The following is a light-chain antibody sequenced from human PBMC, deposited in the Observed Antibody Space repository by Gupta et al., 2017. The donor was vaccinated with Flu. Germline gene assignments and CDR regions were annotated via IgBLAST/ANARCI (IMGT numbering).Light chain of an antibody. CDR2: QVS. CDR3: MQGAHWPWA. Sequence: ISCRSSQGLVYSDGNTYLHWFQQRPGQSPRRLIHQVSHRESGVPDRFSGSGSGTEFTLKISRVEAEDVGIYFCMQGAHWPWAFGQGTTVEIK. V-gene: IGKV2-30*01. CDR1: QGLVYSDGNTY. J-gene: IGKJ1*01.